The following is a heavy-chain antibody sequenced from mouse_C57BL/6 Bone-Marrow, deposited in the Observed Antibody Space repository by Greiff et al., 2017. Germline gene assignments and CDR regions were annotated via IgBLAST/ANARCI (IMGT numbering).Heavy chain of an antibody. CDR1: GFTFSSYG. CDR3: ARQGGYFDV. V-gene: IGHV5-6*02. Sequence: DVMLVESGGDLVKPGGSLKLSCAASGFTFSSYGMSWVRQTPDKRLEWVATISSGGSYTSYPDSVKGRFTISRDNAKNTLYLQMSSLKSEDTAMYDWARQGGYFDVWGTGTTVTVSS. J-gene: IGHJ1*03. CDR2: ISSGGSYT.